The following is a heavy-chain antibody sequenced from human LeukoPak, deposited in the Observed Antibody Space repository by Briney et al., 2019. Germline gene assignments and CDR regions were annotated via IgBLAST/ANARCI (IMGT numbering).Heavy chain of an antibody. V-gene: IGHV3-23*01. Sequence: GGSLRLSCAASGFTFSSYAMSWVRQAPGKGLEWVSAISGSGGSTYYAGSVKGRFTISRDNSKNTLYLQMNSLRAEDTAVYYCAKEVVRQLVPPEDNWFDPWGQGTLVTVSS. CDR1: GFTFSSYA. CDR2: ISGSGGST. CDR3: AKEVVRQLVPPEDNWFDP. D-gene: IGHD6-6*01. J-gene: IGHJ5*02.